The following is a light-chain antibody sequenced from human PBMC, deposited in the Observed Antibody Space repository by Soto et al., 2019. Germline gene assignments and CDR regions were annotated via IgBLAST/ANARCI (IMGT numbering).Light chain of an antibody. V-gene: IGLV1-47*01. Sequence: QSVLTQPPSASGTPGQRVTISCSGSSSNIGSNYVYWYQQLPGTAPKLLIYRNNQRPSGVPDRFSGFKSGTSASLAISGLRSEDEADYYCAAWDDSLSGAYVFGTGTKSPS. CDR1: SSNIGSNY. CDR2: RNN. CDR3: AAWDDSLSGAYV. J-gene: IGLJ1*01.